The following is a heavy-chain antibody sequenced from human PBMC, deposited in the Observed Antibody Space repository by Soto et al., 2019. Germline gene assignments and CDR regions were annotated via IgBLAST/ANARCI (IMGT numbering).Heavy chain of an antibody. CDR1: GFTFSSYW. V-gene: IGHV3-7*01. J-gene: IGHJ6*03. CDR2: IKQDGSEK. CDR3: ARDKEDYGDYYYYYYMDV. D-gene: IGHD4-17*01. Sequence: EVQLVESGGGLVQPGGSLRLSCAASGFTFSSYWMSWVRQAPGKGLEWVANIKQDGSEKYYVDSVKGRFTISRDNAKNSLYLQMNSLRAEDTAVYYCARDKEDYGDYYYYYYMDVWGKGTTVTVSS.